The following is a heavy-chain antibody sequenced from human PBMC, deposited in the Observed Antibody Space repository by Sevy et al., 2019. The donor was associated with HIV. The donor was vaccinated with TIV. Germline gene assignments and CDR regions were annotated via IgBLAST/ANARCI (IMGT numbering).Heavy chain of an antibody. V-gene: IGHV6-1*01. Sequence: KQSQTLSLTCAISGDSVSSNSAAWNWIRQSPSRGLEWLGRTYYRSKWYNDYAVSVKSRITINLDTSKNHFSLQLNSVTPEDTAVYYCAREGGSYCSSTSCYRGGLFAAAVDYWGQGTLVTVSS. CDR3: AREGGSYCSSTSCYRGGLFAAAVDY. D-gene: IGHD2-2*02. CDR2: TYYRSKWYN. J-gene: IGHJ4*02. CDR1: GDSVSSNSAA.